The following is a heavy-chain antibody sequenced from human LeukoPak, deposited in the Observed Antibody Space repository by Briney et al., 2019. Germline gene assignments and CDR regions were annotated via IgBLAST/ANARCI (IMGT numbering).Heavy chain of an antibody. CDR1: GGSFSGYY. CDR2: INHSGST. Sequence: PSETLSLTCAVYGGSFSGYYWSWIRQPPGKGLEWIGEINHSGSTNYNPSLKSRVTISVDTSKNQFSLKLSSVTAADTAVYYCARHLRYYYDSSGYYYYPWFDPWGQGTLVTVSS. D-gene: IGHD3-22*01. J-gene: IGHJ5*02. CDR3: ARHLRYYYDSSGYYYYPWFDP. V-gene: IGHV4-34*01.